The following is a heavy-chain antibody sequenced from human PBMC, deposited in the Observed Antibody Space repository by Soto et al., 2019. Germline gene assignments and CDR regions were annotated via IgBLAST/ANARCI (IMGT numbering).Heavy chain of an antibody. CDR3: AKDAIAAAGASVFGWYFDL. Sequence: QVQLVESGGGVVQPGRSLRLSCAASGFTFSSYGMHWVRQAPGKGLEWVAVISYDGSNKYYADSVKGRFTISRDNSKNTLYLQMNSLRAGDTAVYYCAKDAIAAAGASVFGWYFDLWGRGTLVTVSS. CDR2: ISYDGSNK. V-gene: IGHV3-30*18. J-gene: IGHJ2*01. D-gene: IGHD6-13*01. CDR1: GFTFSSYG.